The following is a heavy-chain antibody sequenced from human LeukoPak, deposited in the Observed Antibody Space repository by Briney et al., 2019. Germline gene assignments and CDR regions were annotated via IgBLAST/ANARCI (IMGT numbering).Heavy chain of an antibody. J-gene: IGHJ5*02. CDR1: GFTFSSYW. CDR2: INSDGSST. D-gene: IGHD3-16*01. CDR3: ARDPILHRVMEDWFDP. Sequence: GGSLRLSCAAPGFTFSSYWMHWVRQAPGKGLVWVSRINSDGSSTSYADSVKGRFTISRDNAKNTLYLQMNSLRAEDTAVYYCARDPILHRVMEDWFDPWGQGTLVTVSS. V-gene: IGHV3-74*01.